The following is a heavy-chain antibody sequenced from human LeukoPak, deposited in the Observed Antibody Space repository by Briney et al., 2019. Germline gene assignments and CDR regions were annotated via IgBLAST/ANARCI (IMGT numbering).Heavy chain of an antibody. V-gene: IGHV3-23*01. CDR1: GFTFSSYA. D-gene: IGHD4-11*01. Sequence: PGGSLRLSCAASGFTFSSYAMSWVRQAPGEGLEWVPAISGSGGSTYYADSVKGRFTISRDNSKNTLYLQMNSLRAEDTAVYYCAKLPLQDYRGNWFDPWGQGTLVTVSS. J-gene: IGHJ5*02. CDR3: AKLPLQDYRGNWFDP. CDR2: ISGSGGST.